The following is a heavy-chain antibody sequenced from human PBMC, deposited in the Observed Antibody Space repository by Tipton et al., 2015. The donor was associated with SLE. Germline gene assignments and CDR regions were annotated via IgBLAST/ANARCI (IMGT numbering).Heavy chain of an antibody. V-gene: IGHV4-34*01. D-gene: IGHD3-16*01. CDR1: GGSFSGYY. Sequence: TLSLTCAVYGGSFSGYYWSWIRQPPGKGLEWIGEINHSGSTNYNPSLKSRVTISVDTSKNQFSLKLSSVTAADTAVYYCASRPRGIRPIDYWGQGTLVTVSS. CDR3: ASRPRGIRPIDY. CDR2: INHSGST. J-gene: IGHJ4*02.